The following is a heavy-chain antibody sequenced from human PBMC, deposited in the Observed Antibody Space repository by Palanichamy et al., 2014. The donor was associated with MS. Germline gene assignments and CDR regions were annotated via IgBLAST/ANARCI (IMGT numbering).Heavy chain of an antibody. CDR2: IRGSGGST. Sequence: EVQLLESGGGLVQPGGSLRLSCAASGFTFSNYVMTWVRQAPGKGLEWVSTIRGSGGSTYYSVSVKGRFTISRDNSKSTLYLQMNGLRVEDTAIYYCAKYCSGASCYSGVDLWGQGTLVTVSS. CDR3: AKYCSGASCYSGVDL. J-gene: IGHJ5*02. CDR1: GFTFSNYV. D-gene: IGHD2-15*01. V-gene: IGHV3-23*01.